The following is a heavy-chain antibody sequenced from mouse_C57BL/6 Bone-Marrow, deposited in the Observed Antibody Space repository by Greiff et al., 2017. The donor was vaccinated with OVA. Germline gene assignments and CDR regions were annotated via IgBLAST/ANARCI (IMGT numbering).Heavy chain of an antibody. J-gene: IGHJ2*01. Sequence: QVQLKQSGAELMKPGASVKLSCKATGYTFTGYWIEWVKQRPGHGLEWIGEILPGGGSTNYNEKFKGKGTFTSDTSSNTAYMQLSSLTTEDSAIYYCARWGATMVTTDYWGQGTTLTVSS. CDR1: GYTFTGYW. V-gene: IGHV1-9*01. CDR3: ARWGATMVTTDY. CDR2: ILPGGGST. D-gene: IGHD2-2*01.